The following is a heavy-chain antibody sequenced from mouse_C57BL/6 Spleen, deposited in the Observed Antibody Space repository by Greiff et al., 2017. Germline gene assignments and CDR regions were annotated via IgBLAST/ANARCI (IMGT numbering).Heavy chain of an antibody. CDR3: ARSRPRGTWFAY. V-gene: IGHV1-52*01. CDR2: IDPSDSET. J-gene: IGHJ3*01. Sequence: VKLQQSGAELVRPGSSVKLSCKASGYTFTSYWMHWVKQRPIQGLEWIGNIDPSDSETHYNQKFKDKATLTVDKSSSTAYMQLSSLTSEDSAVYYCARSRPRGTWFAYWGQGTLVTVSA. CDR1: GYTFTSYW.